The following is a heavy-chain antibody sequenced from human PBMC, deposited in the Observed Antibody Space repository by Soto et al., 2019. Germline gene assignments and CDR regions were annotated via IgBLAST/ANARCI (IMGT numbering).Heavy chain of an antibody. CDR2: INPNSGGT. J-gene: IGHJ6*02. Sequence: ASVKVSCKASGYTFTGYYMHWVRQAPGQGLEWMGWINPNSGGTNYAQKFQGRVTMTRDTSISTAYMELSRLRSDDTAVYYCASDDFWSGYYKDYYSYGMDVWGQGTTVTVSS. CDR1: GYTFTGYY. CDR3: ASDDFWSGYYKDYYSYGMDV. V-gene: IGHV1-2*02. D-gene: IGHD3-3*01.